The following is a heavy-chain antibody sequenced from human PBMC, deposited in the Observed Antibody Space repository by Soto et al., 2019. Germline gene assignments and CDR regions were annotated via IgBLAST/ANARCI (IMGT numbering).Heavy chain of an antibody. Sequence: PGGSLRLSCATSGFTFTNYAMAWVRQAPGKGLEWVSTVTSSGAGTYYADSVRGRFTISRDNSKNTLYLQLNSLRAEDTAVYYCVKDPYTNGWYDGKWFDPWDQGTLVTVSS. CDR3: VKDPYTNGWYDGKWFDP. J-gene: IGHJ5*02. D-gene: IGHD6-19*01. V-gene: IGHV3-23*01. CDR2: VTSSGAGT. CDR1: GFTFTNYA.